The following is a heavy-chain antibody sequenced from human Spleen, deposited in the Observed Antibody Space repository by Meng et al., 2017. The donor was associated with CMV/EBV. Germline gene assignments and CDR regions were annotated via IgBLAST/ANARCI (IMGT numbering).Heavy chain of an antibody. D-gene: IGHD2-2*01. CDR2: IRSKANSYAT. Sequence: FSGSARHCVRQASGKGLELVGRIRSKANSYATTYAASVKGRFTISRDDSKNTAYLQMNSLKTEDTAVYYCTRGYCSSTSRRGCWFDPWGQGTLVTVSS. CDR1: FSGSA. J-gene: IGHJ5*02. CDR3: TRGYCSSTSRRGCWFDP. V-gene: IGHV3-73*01.